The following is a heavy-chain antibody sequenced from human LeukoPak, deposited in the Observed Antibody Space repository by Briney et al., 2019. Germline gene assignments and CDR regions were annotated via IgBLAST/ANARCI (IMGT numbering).Heavy chain of an antibody. Sequence: SETLSLTCAVYGGSFSGYYWSWLRQPPGKGLEWIGEINHSGSTNYNPSLKSRVTISVDTSKNQFSLKLSPVTAADTAVYYCARPLGRVRGGWFDPWGQGTLVTVSS. CDR1: GGSFSGYY. CDR3: ARPLGRVRGGWFDP. CDR2: INHSGST. D-gene: IGHD3-10*01. V-gene: IGHV4-34*01. J-gene: IGHJ5*02.